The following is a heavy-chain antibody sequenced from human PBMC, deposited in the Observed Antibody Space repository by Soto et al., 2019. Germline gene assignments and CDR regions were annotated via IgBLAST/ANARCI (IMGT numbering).Heavy chain of an antibody. Sequence: SETLSLTCTVSGGSISSYYWSWIRQPAGKGLEWIGRIYASGGTNYNPSLKSRVTMSADTSKNQLSLRLSSVTAADTAVYYCARDRKQNGDYLPDYYYGMDVWGQGTMVTVSS. CDR1: GGSISSYY. CDR2: IYASGGT. V-gene: IGHV4-4*07. J-gene: IGHJ6*02. D-gene: IGHD4-17*01. CDR3: ARDRKQNGDYLPDYYYGMDV.